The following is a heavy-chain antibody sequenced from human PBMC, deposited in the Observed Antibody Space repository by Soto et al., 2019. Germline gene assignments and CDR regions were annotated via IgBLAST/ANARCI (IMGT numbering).Heavy chain of an antibody. Sequence: PSETLSLTCTVSGGSISSYYWSWVRQPPGKGLEWIGYIYYSGSTNYNPSLKSRVTISVDTSKNQFSLKLSSVTAADTAVYYCARGSQDLVIFDYWGQGTLVTVYS. V-gene: IGHV4-59*01. CDR1: GGSISSYY. CDR3: ARGSQDLVIFDY. CDR2: IYYSGST. J-gene: IGHJ4*02. D-gene: IGHD3-10*01.